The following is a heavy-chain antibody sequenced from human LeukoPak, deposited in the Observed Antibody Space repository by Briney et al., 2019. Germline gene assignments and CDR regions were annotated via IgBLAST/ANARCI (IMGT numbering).Heavy chain of an antibody. D-gene: IGHD6-13*01. Sequence: GGSLRLSCAASGFTFSTYTMSWVRQAPGKGLEWVSIISGSGGSRYYADSVKGRFTISRDNSKNTLYPQMNSLRVEDTAVYYCATSGSWYFFDYWGQGTLVIVSS. J-gene: IGHJ4*02. CDR3: ATSGSWYFFDY. CDR2: ISGSGGSR. V-gene: IGHV3-23*01. CDR1: GFTFSTYT.